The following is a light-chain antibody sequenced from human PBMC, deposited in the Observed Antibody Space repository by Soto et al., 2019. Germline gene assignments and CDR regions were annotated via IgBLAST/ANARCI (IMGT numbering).Light chain of an antibody. CDR1: QSISSW. CDR3: QQYNSYSPT. Sequence: DIQMTQSPSTLSASVGDRVTITCRASQSISSWLAWYQQKPGKAPKLLIYDASSLESGVPSRFSGSGSGTEFTLTISSLQPDDFATYYRQQYNSYSPTFGKGTKVEIK. V-gene: IGKV1-5*01. CDR2: DAS. J-gene: IGKJ1*01.